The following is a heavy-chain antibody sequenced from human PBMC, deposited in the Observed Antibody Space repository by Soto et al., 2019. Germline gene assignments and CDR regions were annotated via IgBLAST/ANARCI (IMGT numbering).Heavy chain of an antibody. CDR2: IYTSGST. V-gene: IGHV4-4*07. D-gene: IGHD2-2*01. CDR1: GGSIGSYY. CDR3: ARDLYCSSTSCYGGGFDP. J-gene: IGHJ5*02. Sequence: ESLALACPVSGGSIGSYYWSGIRQPSGKGLKWIGRIYTSGSTNYNPSLKSRVTMSVDTSKNQFSLKLSSVTAADTAVYYCARDLYCSSTSCYGGGFDPWGQGTPVTVSS.